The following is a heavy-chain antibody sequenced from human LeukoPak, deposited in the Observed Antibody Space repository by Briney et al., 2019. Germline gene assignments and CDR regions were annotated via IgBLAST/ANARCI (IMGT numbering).Heavy chain of an antibody. CDR1: GYTFTSYG. V-gene: IGHV1-18*01. Sequence: RASVKVSCKASGYTFTSYGISWVRQAPGQGLEWMGWISAYNGNTNYAQKLQGRVTMTTDTSTSTAYMELRSLRSDDTAVYYCARAAKLERRNYYYYGMDVWGQGTTVTVSS. CDR3: ARAAKLERRNYYYYGMDV. CDR2: ISAYNGNT. J-gene: IGHJ6*02. D-gene: IGHD1-1*01.